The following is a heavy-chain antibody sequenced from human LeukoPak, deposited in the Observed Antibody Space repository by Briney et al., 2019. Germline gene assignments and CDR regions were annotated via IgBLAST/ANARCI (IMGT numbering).Heavy chain of an antibody. CDR2: INSDGSNT. J-gene: IGHJ4*02. Sequence: GGSQRLSCAASGFSFNTYWMHWVRQAPGKGLVWVSRINSDGSNTNYADSVKGRFTISRDNAKNTLYLQMNSLRAEDTAVYYCARDPRGGTLDYWGQGTLVTVSS. CDR1: GFSFNTYW. CDR3: ARDPRGGTLDY. D-gene: IGHD3-10*01. V-gene: IGHV3-74*01.